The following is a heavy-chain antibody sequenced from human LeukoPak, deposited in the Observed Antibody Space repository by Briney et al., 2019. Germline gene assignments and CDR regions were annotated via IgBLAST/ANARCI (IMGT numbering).Heavy chain of an antibody. CDR3: VKSSDWYLEY. D-gene: IGHD3-9*01. V-gene: IGHV1-2*02. CDR2: INPNSGGT. CDR1: GYSFISYY. J-gene: IGHJ4*02. Sequence: ASMKVSCKASGYSFISYYIHWVRQAPGQGLTWMGWINPNSGGTNYAQNFQGRVTLTRDTTISTAYMELSRLRSDDMAVYYCVKSSDWYLEYWGQGTLVTVSS.